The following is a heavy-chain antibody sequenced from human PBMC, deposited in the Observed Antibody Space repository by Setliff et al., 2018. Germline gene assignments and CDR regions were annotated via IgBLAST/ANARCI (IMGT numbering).Heavy chain of an antibody. CDR3: ASTTYGYSYDY. J-gene: IGHJ4*02. CDR1: GGSISSSSYY. Sequence: TLSLTCPVSGGSISSSSYYWVWIRQPPGKGLEWIGNIFYSGSTYYNPSLKSRVTISIDTSKNQFSLKLSSVTAADTAVYFCASTTYGYSYDYWGQGTLVTVSS. CDR2: IFYSGST. D-gene: IGHD5-18*01. V-gene: IGHV4-39*07.